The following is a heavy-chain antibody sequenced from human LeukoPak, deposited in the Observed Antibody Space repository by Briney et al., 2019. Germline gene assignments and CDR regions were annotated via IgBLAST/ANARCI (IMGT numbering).Heavy chain of an antibody. CDR2: INPSSGDT. CDR3: ATVGYSQFFDY. CDR1: GYTFTSYY. D-gene: IGHD5-18*01. V-gene: IGHV1-46*01. Sequence: ASVKISCKAFGYTFTSYYIHWERQAPGQGLEWMGIINPSSGDTIYTQKFQDRVTMTRDTSTSTVYMELSSLRSEDTAVFYCATVGYSQFFDYWGQGTLVTVSS. J-gene: IGHJ4*02.